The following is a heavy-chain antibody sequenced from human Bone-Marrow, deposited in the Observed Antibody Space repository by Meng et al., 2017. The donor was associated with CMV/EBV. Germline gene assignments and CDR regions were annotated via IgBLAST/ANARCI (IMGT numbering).Heavy chain of an antibody. CDR1: GYTFTGYY. CDR3: ARSRAVAGKAAPNWFEP. Sequence: ASVKVSCKASGYTFTGYYMHWVRQAPGQGLEWMGWINPSSAATNHARNFQGRVTMTRDTSVTTAYMELSRLRSDDTAVYYCARSRAVAGKAAPNWFEPWGQGNLVTVSS. J-gene: IGHJ5*02. D-gene: IGHD6-19*01. CDR2: INPSSAAT. V-gene: IGHV1-2*02.